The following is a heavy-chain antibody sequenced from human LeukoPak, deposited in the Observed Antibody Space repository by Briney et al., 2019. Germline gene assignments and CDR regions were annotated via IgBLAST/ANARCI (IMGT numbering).Heavy chain of an antibody. V-gene: IGHV3-23*01. D-gene: IGHD3-10*01. CDR1: GFTFSSYA. CDR3: ATPLWFGELETFDY. Sequence: GGSLRLSCAASGFTFSSYAMSWVRQAPGKGLEWVSAISGSGGSTYYADSVKGRFTISRDNSKNTLYLQMNSLRAEDTAVYYCATPLWFGELETFDYWGQGTLVTVSS. J-gene: IGHJ4*02. CDR2: ISGSGGST.